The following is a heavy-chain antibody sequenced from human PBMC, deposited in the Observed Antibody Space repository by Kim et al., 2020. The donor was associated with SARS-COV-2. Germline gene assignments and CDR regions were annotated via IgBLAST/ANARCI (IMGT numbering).Heavy chain of an antibody. D-gene: IGHD6-13*01. CDR3: ARTPAGSPGTFDF. J-gene: IGHJ3*01. Sequence: GGSLRLSCAGSGFTFDDYAMSWVRQAPGKGLEWVSGISCNGGNPGYAYSVNGRFTISIDNAHNYLYLQLNSLRGDDTALYHCARTPAGSPGTFDFRG. V-gene: IGHV3-20*01. CDR1: GFTFDDYA. CDR2: ISCNGGNP.